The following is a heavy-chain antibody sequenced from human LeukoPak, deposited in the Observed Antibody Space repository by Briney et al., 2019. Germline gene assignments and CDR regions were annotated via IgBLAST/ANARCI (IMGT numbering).Heavy chain of an antibody. Sequence: PSETLSLTCTVSGGSISSSSYYWSWIRQPPGKGLEWIGYIYYSGSTNYNPSLKSRVTISVDTSKNQFSLKLSSVTAADTAVYYCARLSYGLNYYYYYYMDVWGKGTTVTVSS. J-gene: IGHJ6*03. CDR2: IYYSGST. V-gene: IGHV4-61*01. CDR1: GGSISSSSYY. CDR3: ARLSYGLNYYYYYYMDV. D-gene: IGHD5-18*01.